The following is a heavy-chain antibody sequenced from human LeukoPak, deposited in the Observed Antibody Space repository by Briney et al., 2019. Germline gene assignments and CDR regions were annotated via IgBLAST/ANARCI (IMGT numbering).Heavy chain of an antibody. V-gene: IGHV1-69*13. CDR2: IIPMFGTG. CDR1: GYTFTGYY. D-gene: IGHD5-18*01. J-gene: IGHJ6*03. Sequence: SVKVSCKTSGYTFTGYYMHWVRQAPGQGLEWMGGIIPMFGTGNYAQKFQGRVTITADESTSTAYMELSSLRSEDTAVYYCGRVTATGKYYYYYYMDVWGKGTTVTVSS. CDR3: GRVTATGKYYYYYYMDV.